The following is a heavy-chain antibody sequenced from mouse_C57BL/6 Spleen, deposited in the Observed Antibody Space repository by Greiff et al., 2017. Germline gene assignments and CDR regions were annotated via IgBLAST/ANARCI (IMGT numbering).Heavy chain of an antibody. Sequence: EVQLVESGPGLVKPSQSLSLTCSVTGYSITSGYYWNWIRKFPGNKLEWMGYISYDGSNNYNPYRKNRIPITRDTSKNQFFLKLNSVTTEDTATYYCAKTAQTWFAYWGQGTLVTVSA. CDR1: GYSITSGYY. CDR2: ISYDGSN. J-gene: IGHJ3*01. D-gene: IGHD3-2*02. V-gene: IGHV3-6*01. CDR3: AKTAQTWFAY.